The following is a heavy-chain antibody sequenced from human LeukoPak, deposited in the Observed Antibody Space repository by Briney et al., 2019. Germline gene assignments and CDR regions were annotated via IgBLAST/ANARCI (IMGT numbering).Heavy chain of an antibody. J-gene: IGHJ4*02. CDR3: ATHRFVVVPAALFDY. CDR1: GVTLSTYG. CDR2: MSSDGSKI. D-gene: IGHD2-2*01. Sequence: GGSLRLSCAASGVTLSTYGIHWVRQAPGKGLEWVAVMSSDGSKIYFVDSVKGRFTISRDNSKNTVYLQMNSLRAEDTAVYYCATHRFVVVPAALFDYWGQGTLVTVSS. V-gene: IGHV3-30*03.